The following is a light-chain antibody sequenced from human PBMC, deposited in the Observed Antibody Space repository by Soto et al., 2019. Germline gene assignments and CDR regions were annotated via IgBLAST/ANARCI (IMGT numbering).Light chain of an antibody. J-gene: IGKJ1*01. CDR1: QSVSGW. CDR2: DDS. Sequence: DIQMTQSPSSLSSSLGDSVTITCRASQSVSGWLAWYQQKPGEAPKLLIYDDSALPRGVPSRLSGSGSGTKLNLTIARLQPDDFATYYCQKYETFSGTCGPGTKVDIK. V-gene: IGKV1-5*01. CDR3: QKYETFSGT.